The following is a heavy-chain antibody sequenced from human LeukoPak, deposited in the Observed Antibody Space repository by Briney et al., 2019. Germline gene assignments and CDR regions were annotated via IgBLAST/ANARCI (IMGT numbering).Heavy chain of an antibody. J-gene: IGHJ5*02. V-gene: IGHV3-7*03. Sequence: GGSLRLSCAASGFTFTNHWMSWVRQAPGKGLEWGANIKEDGSEKYYVDSVKGRFTVSRDNVKNSLFLQMNSLRVDDTAVYYCAKSGSSVFWSWGQGTLVTVSS. CDR1: GFTFTNHW. CDR3: AKSGSSVFWS. CDR2: IKEDGSEK. D-gene: IGHD3-3*02.